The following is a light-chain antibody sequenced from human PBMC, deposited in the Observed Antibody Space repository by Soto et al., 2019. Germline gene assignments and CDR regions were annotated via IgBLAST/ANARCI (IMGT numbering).Light chain of an antibody. J-gene: IGKJ1*01. V-gene: IGKV3-20*01. CDR1: QSVRSSY. Sequence: EIVLTQSPGTLFLSPGERATLSCRASQSVRSSYLAWYQQKPGQAPRLLIYGASSRATGIPDRFSGSGSGTDFTLTISRLEPEDLAVYYCQQYGSSPWTFGQGTKVDIK. CDR3: QQYGSSPWT. CDR2: GAS.